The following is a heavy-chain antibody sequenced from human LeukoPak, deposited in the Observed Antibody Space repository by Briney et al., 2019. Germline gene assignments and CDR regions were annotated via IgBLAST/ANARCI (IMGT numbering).Heavy chain of an antibody. Sequence: SETLSLTCTGSGGSIGSNTYYWGWIRRPPGKGLEWIGNIHYSGSTYYNPSLKSRITISVDTSKNQFSLTLSSLTAADTAVYYCATSDTVSTYTWFDPWGQGTLVTVSS. CDR2: IHYSGST. V-gene: IGHV4-39*01. D-gene: IGHD5/OR15-5a*01. CDR1: GGSIGSNTYY. J-gene: IGHJ5*02. CDR3: ATSDTVSTYTWFDP.